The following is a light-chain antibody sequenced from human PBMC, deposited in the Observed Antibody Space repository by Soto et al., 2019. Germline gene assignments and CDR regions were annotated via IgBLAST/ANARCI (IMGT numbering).Light chain of an antibody. Sequence: DIQMTQSPSSLSASVGDRVTITCRTSQDISNYLAWYQQKPGKVPKLLIYAASTLQSVVPSRFSGGGSGTDFSLTISSLQPEDVATYYCQKYNSAPTTFGGGTKVEIQ. J-gene: IGKJ4*01. CDR2: AAS. CDR3: QKYNSAPTT. CDR1: QDISNY. V-gene: IGKV1-27*01.